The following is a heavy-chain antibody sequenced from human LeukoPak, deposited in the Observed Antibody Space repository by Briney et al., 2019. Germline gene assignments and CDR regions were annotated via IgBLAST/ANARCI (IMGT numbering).Heavy chain of an antibody. CDR1: GYTFTSYG. J-gene: IGHJ4*02. Sequence: ASVKVSCKASGYTFTSYGISWVRQAPGQGLEWMGWISAYNGNTNYAQKLQGRVTMTTDTSTSTAYMELRSLRSDDTAVYYCARVRVGYYYDSSGYPFDYWGQGTLVTVSS. D-gene: IGHD3-22*01. V-gene: IGHV1-18*01. CDR3: ARVRVGYYYDSSGYPFDY. CDR2: ISAYNGNT.